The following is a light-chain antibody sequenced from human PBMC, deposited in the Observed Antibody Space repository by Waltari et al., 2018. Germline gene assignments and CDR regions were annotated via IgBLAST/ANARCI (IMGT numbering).Light chain of an antibody. V-gene: IGKV1-39*01. J-gene: IGKJ5*01. CDR3: QQVYTTPIT. Sequence: DIQMTQSPSSLSASVGDRVTITCRSSRSIANYLNWYQKKPGKAPNLLIYTTSTSHSGVPSRFSGSGSGTDFTLTISSLQPEDFATYYCQQVYTTPITFGQGTRLEIK. CDR2: TTS. CDR1: RSIANY.